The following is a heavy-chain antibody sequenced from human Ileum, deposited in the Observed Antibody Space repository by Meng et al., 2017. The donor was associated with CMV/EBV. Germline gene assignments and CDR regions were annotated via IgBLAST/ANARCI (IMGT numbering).Heavy chain of an antibody. V-gene: IGHV5-51*01. CDR3: VRPTAGFPHAFDV. J-gene: IGHJ3*01. D-gene: IGHD4-17*01. CDR2: IYPDDSNT. CDR1: GNTFTNYW. Sequence: GGSLRLSCKGSGNTFTNYWIGWVRQMPGKSLEWMGVIYPDDSNTRYSTSFQGHVTISADRSISTAYLQWSSLKASDTAIYYCVRPTAGFPHAFDVWGQGTMVTVSS.